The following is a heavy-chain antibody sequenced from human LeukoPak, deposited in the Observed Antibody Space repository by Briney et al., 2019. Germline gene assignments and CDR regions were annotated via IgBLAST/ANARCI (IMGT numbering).Heavy chain of an antibody. Sequence: ASVKVSCKASGYTFTSYGISWVRQAPGQGLEWMGWISAYNGNTNYAQKFQGRVTITTDESTSTAYMELSSLRSEDTAVYYCAREYSSGWYSHLAFDIWGQGTMVTVSS. D-gene: IGHD6-19*01. CDR3: AREYSSGWYSHLAFDI. V-gene: IGHV1-18*01. J-gene: IGHJ3*02. CDR1: GYTFTSYG. CDR2: ISAYNGNT.